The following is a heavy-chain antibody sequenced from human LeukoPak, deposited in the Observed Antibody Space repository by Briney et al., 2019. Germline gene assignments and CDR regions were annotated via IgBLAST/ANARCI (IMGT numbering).Heavy chain of an antibody. J-gene: IGHJ4*02. CDR2: IYYTGST. Sequence: PSETLSLTCTVSGGSISSYYWTWIRQPPGKGLEWIGSIYYTGSTNYNPSLKSRVTISVDMSKSQFSLKLSSVTAADTAVYYCARAYCSGSNCYYFDYWGQGTLVTVSS. V-gene: IGHV4-59*01. D-gene: IGHD2-15*01. CDR1: GGSISSYY. CDR3: ARAYCSGSNCYYFDY.